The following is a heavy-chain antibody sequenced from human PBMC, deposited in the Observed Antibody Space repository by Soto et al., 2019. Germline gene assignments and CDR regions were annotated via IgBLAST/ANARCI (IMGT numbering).Heavy chain of an antibody. Sequence: EVQLLESGGGLVQPGGSLRLSCAASGFTFSSYAMSWVRQAPGKGLEWVSAISGSGGSTYYADSVKGRFTISRDNSKNTLYLQMNSLRVEDTAVYYCAKDWLAVRGEPPTDWGQGTLVTVSS. V-gene: IGHV3-23*01. CDR2: ISGSGGST. CDR1: GFTFSSYA. J-gene: IGHJ4*02. D-gene: IGHD3-10*01. CDR3: AKDWLAVRGEPPTD.